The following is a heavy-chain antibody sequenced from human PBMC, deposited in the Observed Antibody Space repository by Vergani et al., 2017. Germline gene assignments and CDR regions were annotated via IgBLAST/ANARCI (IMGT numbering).Heavy chain of an antibody. CDR1: GGSISSYY. D-gene: IGHD6-13*01. CDR2: SYTSGSA. CDR3: AGGEGGVGRSSWEQYYYYYYGMDV. J-gene: IGHJ6*02. V-gene: IGHV4-4*07. Sequence: QVQLQESGPGLVKPSETLSLTCTVSGGSISSYYWSWIRPPPGKGLEWIGRSYTSGSANDNPSLKSRVTISVDTPKNQFSLTLSCVTAADTAVYYWAGGEGGVGRSSWEQYYYYYYGMDVWGQGTTVTVSS.